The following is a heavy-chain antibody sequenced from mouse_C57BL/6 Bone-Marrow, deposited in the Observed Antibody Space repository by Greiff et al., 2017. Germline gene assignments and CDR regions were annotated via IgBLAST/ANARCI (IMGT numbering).Heavy chain of an antibody. D-gene: IGHD1-1*01. Sequence: VQLQQPGAELVMPGASVKLSCKASGYTFTSYWMHWVKQRPGQGLEWIGEIDPSDSYTNYNQKFKGKSTLTVDKSSSTAYMQLSSLTSEDSAVYYCARSRVYYYGSSWAWFAYWGQGTLVTVSA. CDR3: ARSRVYYYGSSWAWFAY. CDR1: GYTFTSYW. V-gene: IGHV1-69*01. J-gene: IGHJ3*01. CDR2: IDPSDSYT.